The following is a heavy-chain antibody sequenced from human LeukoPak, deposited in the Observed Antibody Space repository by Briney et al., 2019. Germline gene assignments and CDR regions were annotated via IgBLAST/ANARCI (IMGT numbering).Heavy chain of an antibody. Sequence: PGGSLRLSCAASGFTFSSYAMSWIRQPPGKGLEWIGEINHSGSTNYNPSLKSRVTISVDTSKNQFSLKLTSVTAADTAVYYCARTTEGGYTYGYFYYYYMDVWGKGTTVTISS. CDR1: GFTFSSYA. CDR3: ARTTEGGYTYGYFYYYYMDV. D-gene: IGHD5-18*01. J-gene: IGHJ6*03. V-gene: IGHV4-34*01. CDR2: INHSGST.